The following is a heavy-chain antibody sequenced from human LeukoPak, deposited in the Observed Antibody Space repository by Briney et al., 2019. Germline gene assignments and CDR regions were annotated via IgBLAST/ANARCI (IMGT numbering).Heavy chain of an antibody. CDR1: GGSISSYY. J-gene: IGHJ4*02. CDR3: ARHIPASYTYFDY. D-gene: IGHD2-21*01. CDR2: IYTSGST. V-gene: IGHV4-4*09. Sequence: SETLSLTCTVSGGSISSYYWSWIRQPPGKGLEWIGYIYTSGSTNYNPSLKSRVTISVDTSKNQFSLKLSSVTAADTAVYYCARHIPASYTYFDYWGQGTLVTVSS.